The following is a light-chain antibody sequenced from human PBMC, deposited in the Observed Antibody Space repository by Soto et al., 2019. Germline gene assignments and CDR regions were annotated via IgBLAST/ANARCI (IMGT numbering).Light chain of an antibody. Sequence: EIVLTQSPGTLSLSPGERAIVSCRASQSVSNFFAWYQQKPGQAPRLLIYDASSRATGIPDRFSGNGSGTDFTLTISRLEPEDFAVYYCQQYDGSPQAFGQGTKVDIK. CDR2: DAS. CDR3: QQYDGSPQA. J-gene: IGKJ1*01. CDR1: QSVSNF. V-gene: IGKV3-20*01.